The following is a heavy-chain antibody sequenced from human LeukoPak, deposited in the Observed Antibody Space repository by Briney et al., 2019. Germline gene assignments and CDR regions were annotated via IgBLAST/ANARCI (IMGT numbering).Heavy chain of an antibody. J-gene: IGHJ3*02. V-gene: IGHV3-23*01. Sequence: GGSLKLSCAASGFTFSSYGMTWVRQAPGKGLEWVSSMSNSGGSTYYAASVKGRFTISRDNSKNTLYLQMNSLRAEDTAVYYCASAVIWGSYRFDIWGQGTMVTVSS. CDR2: MSNSGGST. CDR3: ASAVIWGSYRFDI. CDR1: GFTFSSYG. D-gene: IGHD3-16*02.